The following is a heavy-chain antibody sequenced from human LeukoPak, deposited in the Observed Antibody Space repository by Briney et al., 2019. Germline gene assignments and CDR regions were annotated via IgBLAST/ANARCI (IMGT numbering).Heavy chain of an antibody. D-gene: IGHD5-12*01. J-gene: IGHJ6*03. CDR2: VYSGGST. CDR1: GFTVSSIY. CDR3: ARAYSGYDFRDSLGYYYYMDV. Sequence: GGSLRLSCAASGFTVSSIYMSWVRQSPGKGLEWVSVVYSGGSTYYADSVKGRFTISRDTSKNTVYLQMNSLRAEDTAVYYCARAYSGYDFRDSLGYYYYMDVWGKGTTVTISS. V-gene: IGHV3-66*01.